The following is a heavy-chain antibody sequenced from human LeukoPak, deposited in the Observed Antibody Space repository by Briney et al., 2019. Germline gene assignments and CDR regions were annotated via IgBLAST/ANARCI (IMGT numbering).Heavy chain of an antibody. D-gene: IGHD5-12*01. Sequence: GRSLRLSCEASGFTFSSYWMSWVRQAPGKGLEWVANINQHGNEKYYVDSVKGRFTISRDNAKNSLYLQMNSLRAEDTAVYYCARADVVATIDYWGQGTLVTVSS. CDR1: GFTFSSYW. CDR3: ARADVVATIDY. CDR2: INQHGNEK. V-gene: IGHV3-7*01. J-gene: IGHJ4*02.